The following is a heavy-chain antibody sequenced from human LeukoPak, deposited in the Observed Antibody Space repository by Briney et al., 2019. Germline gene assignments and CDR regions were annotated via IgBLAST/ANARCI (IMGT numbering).Heavy chain of an antibody. J-gene: IGHJ4*02. CDR2: IYYSGST. CDR3: AAGNYYFDY. Sequence: SETLFLTCTVSGGSISNYYWSWIRQPPGKGLEWIGYIYYSGSTNYNPSLKSRVTMSVDTSKNQFSLKLSSVTAADTAVYYFAAGNYYFDYWGQGTLVTVSS. D-gene: IGHD1-7*01. V-gene: IGHV4-59*01. CDR1: GGSISNYY.